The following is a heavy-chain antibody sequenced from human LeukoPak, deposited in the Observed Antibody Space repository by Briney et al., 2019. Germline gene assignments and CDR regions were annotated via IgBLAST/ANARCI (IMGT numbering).Heavy chain of an antibody. CDR1: GYTFTSYA. Sequence: ASVKVSCKASGYTFTSYAMNWVRQAPGQGLEWMGWISAYNGNTNYAQKLQGRVTMTTDTSTSTAYMELRSLRSDDTAVYYCARDLGAWYFDYWGQGTLVTVSS. D-gene: IGHD1-26*01. CDR2: ISAYNGNT. V-gene: IGHV1-18*01. J-gene: IGHJ4*02. CDR3: ARDLGAWYFDY.